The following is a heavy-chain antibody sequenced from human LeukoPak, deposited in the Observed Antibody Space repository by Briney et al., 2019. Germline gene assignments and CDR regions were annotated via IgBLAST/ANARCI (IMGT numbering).Heavy chain of an antibody. Sequence: SETLSLTCSVSGGSIRGSDFYWGWIRQPPGKGLEWIGTIYSTGSTYYNPSLKSRVTISVDTSKNQFSLKLSSVTAADTAVYYCARGGDYDPLEYWGQGTLVTVSS. V-gene: IGHV4-39*07. J-gene: IGHJ4*02. CDR3: ARGGDYDPLEY. CDR2: IYSTGST. D-gene: IGHD4-17*01. CDR1: GGSIRGSDFY.